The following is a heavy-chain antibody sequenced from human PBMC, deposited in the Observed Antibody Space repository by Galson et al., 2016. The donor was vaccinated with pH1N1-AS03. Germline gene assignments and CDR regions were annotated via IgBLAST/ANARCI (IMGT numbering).Heavy chain of an antibody. Sequence: ETLSLTCTVSGGSITINYWIWIRQPPGKGLEWIGYISYSGFTNYNPSLQSRVTISVDTSKNQFSLNLSSVTAADTAVYFCARLYDVWSGYPSFDYWGQGTLVTVSS. D-gene: IGHD3-3*01. J-gene: IGHJ4*02. CDR2: ISYSGFT. CDR1: GGSITINY. V-gene: IGHV4-59*12. CDR3: ARLYDVWSGYPSFDY.